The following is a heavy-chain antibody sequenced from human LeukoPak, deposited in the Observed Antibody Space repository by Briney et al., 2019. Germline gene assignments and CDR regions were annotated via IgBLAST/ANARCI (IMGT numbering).Heavy chain of an antibody. CDR2: IKQDGSEK. V-gene: IGHV3-7*01. J-gene: IGHJ4*02. CDR1: GFTFSMYW. D-gene: IGHD3-22*01. Sequence: GGSLRLSCAASGFTFSMYWMSWVRQAPGKGLEWVANIKQDGSEKYYVDSVKGRFTISRDNAKNSLYLQMNSLRAEDTAVYYCARPNTYYYDSSGYDYWGQGTLVTVSS. CDR3: ARPNTYYYDSSGYDY.